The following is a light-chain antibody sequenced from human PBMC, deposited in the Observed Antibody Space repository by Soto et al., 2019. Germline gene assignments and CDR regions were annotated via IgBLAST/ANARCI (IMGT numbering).Light chain of an antibody. Sequence: EIVLTQSPGTLSLSPGERATLSCRASQSVSSSYLAWFQQKPGQAPRVLIYGASSRATGIPDRLSGSGSGTDFTLTISRLEPEDFAVYYCQHYKTFGQGTKVEIK. V-gene: IGKV3-20*01. CDR2: GAS. J-gene: IGKJ1*01. CDR1: QSVSSSY. CDR3: QHYKT.